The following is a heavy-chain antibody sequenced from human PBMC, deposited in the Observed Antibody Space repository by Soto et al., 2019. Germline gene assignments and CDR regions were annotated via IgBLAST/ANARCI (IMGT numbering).Heavy chain of an antibody. CDR3: ATSNWFDP. CDR2: IYYSGST. CDR1: GGSISSRGYY. Sequence: QLQLQESGPGLVKPSETLSLTCTVSGGSISSRGYYWGWIRQPPGKGLEWIGTIYYSGSTYYNPSLNTRVTISVDTSKTHFSLKLSSVPAADTAAYYCATSNWFDPWGQGTLVTVSS. J-gene: IGHJ5*02. V-gene: IGHV4-39*02.